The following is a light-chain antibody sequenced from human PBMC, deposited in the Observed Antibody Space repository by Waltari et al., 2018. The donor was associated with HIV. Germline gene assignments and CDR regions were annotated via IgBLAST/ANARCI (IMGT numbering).Light chain of an antibody. CDR1: QSPLYSSNNKNH. V-gene: IGKV4-1*01. CDR2: WAS. CDR3: QQYLGLPLT. J-gene: IGKJ4*01. Sequence: IAMNQSPDSLAVSLGERATINCKSPQSPLYSSNNKNHLAWYQQKQGQPPKLLVYWASTRESAVPDRFSGSGSGTDFTLTIRSLQAEDVAIYYCQQYLGLPLTFGGGTRVEI.